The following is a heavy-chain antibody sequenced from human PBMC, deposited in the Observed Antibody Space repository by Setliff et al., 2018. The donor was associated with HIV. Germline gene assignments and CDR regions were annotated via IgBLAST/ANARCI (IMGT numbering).Heavy chain of an antibody. V-gene: IGHV1-69*05. D-gene: IGHD3-3*01. Sequence: GASVKVSCKPSGYTFTTYGLSWVRQAPGQGLEWMGGVIPMYITVNYAQKFQGRVTITTDESTSTAYMELSGLRSEDTAVYYCARGHLDYNFWDEVLGNWFDPWGQGTLVTVSS. CDR3: ARGHLDYNFWDEVLGNWFDP. CDR1: GYTFTTYG. CDR2: VIPMYITV. J-gene: IGHJ5*02.